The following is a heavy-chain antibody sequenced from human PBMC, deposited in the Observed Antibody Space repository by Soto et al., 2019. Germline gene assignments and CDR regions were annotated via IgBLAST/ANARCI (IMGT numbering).Heavy chain of an antibody. V-gene: IGHV1-2*02. J-gene: IGHJ6*02. CDR3: ARDRGAGYYGMDV. CDR1: GYTFTVYY. Sequence: ASVKVSCKASGYTFTVYYMHWVRQAPGQRLEWMGWINPNSGDTKYAQKFQGRVAMTRDTSISSAYMELSRLRSDDTAVYFCARDRGAGYYGMDVWGQGTTVTVS. D-gene: IGHD3-16*01. CDR2: INPNSGDT.